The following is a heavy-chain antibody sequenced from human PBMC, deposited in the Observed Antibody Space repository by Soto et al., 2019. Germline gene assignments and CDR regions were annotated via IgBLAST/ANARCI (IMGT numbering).Heavy chain of an antibody. CDR2: ISAYNGNT. D-gene: IGHD5-18*01. CDR3: ARSPWIQLWSDFDY. Sequence: ASVKVSCKASGYTFTSYGISWVRQAPGQGLEWMGWISAYNGNTNYAQKLQGRVTMTTDTSTSTAYMELRSLRSDDTAVYYCARSPWIQLWSDFDYWGQGTLVTVSS. V-gene: IGHV1-18*01. J-gene: IGHJ4*02. CDR1: GYTFTSYG.